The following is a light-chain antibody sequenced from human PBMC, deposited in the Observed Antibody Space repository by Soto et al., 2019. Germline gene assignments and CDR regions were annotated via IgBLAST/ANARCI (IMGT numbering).Light chain of an antibody. CDR1: QNVRSY. CDR2: GAS. J-gene: IGKJ5*01. V-gene: IGKV3-15*01. CDR3: QQYNKWPT. Sequence: EVEMTQSPGTLSVSPGERATLACRASQNVRSYLAWYQQKPGQAPRLLIYGASTRATDIPARFSGSGSGTEFTLTISSLQSEDFAVYYCQQYNKWPTFGQGTRLEIK.